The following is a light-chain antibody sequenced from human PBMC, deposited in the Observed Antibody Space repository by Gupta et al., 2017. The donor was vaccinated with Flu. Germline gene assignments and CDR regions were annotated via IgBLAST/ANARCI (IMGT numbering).Light chain of an antibody. Sequence: SALTQPASVSGSPGQSITISCTGSSSDVGSYSFGSWYQQHPGKAPRLMIYEGGERPSGVSNRFSGSKSGNTASLTISGLQAEDEAVYYCSSDAGSNTFVLFGGGTKLTVL. V-gene: IGLV2-23*03. CDR3: SSDAGSNTFVL. CDR1: SSDVGSYSF. J-gene: IGLJ3*02. CDR2: EGG.